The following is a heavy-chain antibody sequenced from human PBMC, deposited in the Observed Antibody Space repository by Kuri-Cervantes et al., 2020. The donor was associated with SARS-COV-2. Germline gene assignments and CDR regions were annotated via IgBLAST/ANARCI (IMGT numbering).Heavy chain of an antibody. Sequence: LRLSCAVSGGSISSGGYSWSWIRQPPGKGLEWIGYIYHSGSTYYNPSLKSRVTISVDRSKNQFSLKLSSVTAADTAVYYCASLTSYWEQLVRGYYFDYWGQGTLVTVSS. CDR2: IYHSGST. J-gene: IGHJ4*02. V-gene: IGHV4-30-2*01. CDR1: GGSISSGGYS. CDR3: ASLTSYWEQLVRGYYFDY. D-gene: IGHD6-6*01.